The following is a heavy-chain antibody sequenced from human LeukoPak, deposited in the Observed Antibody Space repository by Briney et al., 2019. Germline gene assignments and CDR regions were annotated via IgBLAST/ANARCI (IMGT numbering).Heavy chain of an antibody. CDR2: ISSGSSI. CDR1: GFTFSSYE. Sequence: GGSLRLSCAASGFTFSSYEMNWVRQAPGKGLEWVSYISSGSSIYDADSVKGRFTISRDNAKNSLYLQMNSLRAEDTAVYYCARESIAVAGAPFDYWGQGTLVTLSS. D-gene: IGHD6-19*01. V-gene: IGHV3-48*03. J-gene: IGHJ4*02. CDR3: ARESIAVAGAPFDY.